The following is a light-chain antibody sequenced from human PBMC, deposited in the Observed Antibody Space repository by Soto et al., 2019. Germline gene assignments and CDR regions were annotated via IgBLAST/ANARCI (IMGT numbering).Light chain of an antibody. Sequence: EVLMTQSPDTLYVSPGERVTLSCRASQSVSDKLAWYQQKPGQGPRLLVYRASTRTLGIPARFSGSESGTEFTLTISSLQSEDFATYYCQQYDSILGTFGQGTKVDIK. J-gene: IGKJ1*01. CDR3: QQYDSILGT. V-gene: IGKV3-15*01. CDR2: RAS. CDR1: QSVSDK.